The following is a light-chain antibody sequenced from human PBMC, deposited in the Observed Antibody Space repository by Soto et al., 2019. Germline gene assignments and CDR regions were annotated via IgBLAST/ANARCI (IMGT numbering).Light chain of an antibody. CDR3: SSYGGSNNLV. CDR1: SSDVGGYNY. J-gene: IGLJ2*01. Sequence: QSVLTQPPSASWSPGQSVTISCTGTSSDVGGYNYVSWYQQHPGKAPKLMIYEVNKRPSGVPDRFSGSKSGNTASLTVSGLQAEDEADYYCSSYGGSNNLVFGGGTQLTVL. V-gene: IGLV2-8*01. CDR2: EVN.